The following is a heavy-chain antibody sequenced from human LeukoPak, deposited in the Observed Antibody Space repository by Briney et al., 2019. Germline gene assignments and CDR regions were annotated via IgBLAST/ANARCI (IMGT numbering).Heavy chain of an antibody. CDR1: GGSISSYF. D-gene: IGHD3-16*01. CDR2: IYYSGST. J-gene: IGHJ4*02. V-gene: IGHV4-59*01. CDR3: ARGGHHFDY. Sequence: SETLSLTCTVSGGSISSYFWSWIRQPPGKGLEWIGYIYYSGSTNYNPSLKSRVTISVDTSKNEFSLKLSSVTAADTAVYYCARGGHHFDYWGQGTLVTVSS.